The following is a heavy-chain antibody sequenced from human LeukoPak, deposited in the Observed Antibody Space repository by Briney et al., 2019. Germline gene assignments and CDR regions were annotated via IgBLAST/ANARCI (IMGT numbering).Heavy chain of an antibody. CDR1: GFTFSDSN. V-gene: IGHV3-48*04. Sequence: GGSLRLSCAASGFTFSDSNMNWVRQAPGKGLEWVSYISSDSSTIYYADSVKGRFTISRDNAKNSLYLQMNSLRAEDTAVYYCAKQSGSYRYFDYWGQGTLVTVSS. CDR3: AKQSGSYRYFDY. CDR2: ISSDSSTI. J-gene: IGHJ4*02. D-gene: IGHD3-16*02.